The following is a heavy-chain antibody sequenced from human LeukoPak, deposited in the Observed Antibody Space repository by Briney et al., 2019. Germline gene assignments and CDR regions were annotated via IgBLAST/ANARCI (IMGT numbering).Heavy chain of an antibody. CDR1: GFTFDDYA. D-gene: IGHD6-13*01. Sequence: GGSLRLSCAASGFTFDDYAMHWVRQAPGKGLEWVSGISWNSGSIGYADSVKGRFTISRDNAKNSLYLQMNSLRAEDTALYYCAKDSSSWYWFDYWGQGTLVTVSS. CDR2: ISWNSGSI. J-gene: IGHJ4*02. V-gene: IGHV3-9*01. CDR3: AKDSSSWYWFDY.